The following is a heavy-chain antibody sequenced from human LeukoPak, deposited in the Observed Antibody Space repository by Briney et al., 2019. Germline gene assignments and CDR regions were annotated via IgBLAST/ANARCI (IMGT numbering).Heavy chain of an antibody. CDR1: GGSISSSSYY. Sequence: SETLSLTCTVSGGSISSSSYYWGWIRQPPGKGLEWIGSIYYSGSTYYSLSLKSRVTISVDTSKNQFSLKLSSVTAADTAVYYCARNHRNDHSLDVWGKGTTVTVSS. CDR3: ARNHRNDHSLDV. D-gene: IGHD1-1*01. J-gene: IGHJ6*04. V-gene: IGHV4-39*07. CDR2: IYYSGST.